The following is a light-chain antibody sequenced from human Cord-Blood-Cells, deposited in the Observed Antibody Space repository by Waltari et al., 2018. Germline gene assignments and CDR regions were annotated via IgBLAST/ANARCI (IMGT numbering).Light chain of an antibody. V-gene: IGKV1-39*01. J-gene: IGKJ2*03. CDR3: QQSYSTPPYS. Sequence: DIQMTQSPSSLSAYVGDRVTITCRASQSISSYLNGYQQKPGKAPKLLIYAASSLQSGVPAMFSGSRSVTDFALTISSLQPEDFATYYCQQSYSTPPYSFGQGTKLEIK. CDR1: QSISSY. CDR2: AAS.